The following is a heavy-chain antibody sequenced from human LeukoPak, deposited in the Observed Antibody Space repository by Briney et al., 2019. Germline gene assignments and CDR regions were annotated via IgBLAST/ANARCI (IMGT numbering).Heavy chain of an antibody. CDR3: ARGITYYYYGMDV. CDR2: INPGSSYI. CDR1: GFSFSSNT. V-gene: IGHV3-21*06. D-gene: IGHD3-16*01. Sequence: PGGSLRLSCAASGFSFSSNTMFWVRQAPGKGLEWVSSINPGSSYIYYADSVKGRFTISRDNAKNSLYLQMNSLRAEDTAVYYCARGITYYYYGMDVWAKGPRSPSP. J-gene: IGHJ6*02.